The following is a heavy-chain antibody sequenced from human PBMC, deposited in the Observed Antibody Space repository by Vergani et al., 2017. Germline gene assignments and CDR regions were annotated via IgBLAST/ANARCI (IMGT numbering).Heavy chain of an antibody. CDR2: IFPGDADT. J-gene: IGHJ4*02. D-gene: IGHD3-10*01. CDR1: GYTFTNYW. Sequence: EVRLVQSGPEVKKPGESVKISCETSGYTFTNYWVAWVRQRPGKGLEWMGLIFPGDADTRYSPSFEGQVTISADTSTSTAYVQWPSLKASDTAAYFCAXLPRGLRGMSLEYWGQGTLVTVSS. CDR3: AXLPRGLRGMSLEY. V-gene: IGHV5-51*01.